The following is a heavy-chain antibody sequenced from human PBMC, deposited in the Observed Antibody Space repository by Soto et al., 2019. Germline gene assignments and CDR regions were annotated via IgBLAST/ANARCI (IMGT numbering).Heavy chain of an antibody. J-gene: IGHJ4*02. CDR3: ARLYSNSWYDFDY. Sequence: GGSLRLSCAASGFTFTNFYMGWIRQAPGKGLEWVSHISSSSVYISYADSVKGRFTISRDNTNNSLSLQMNSLRVEDTAVYYCARLYSNSWYDFDYWGQGTLVTVSS. CDR2: ISSSSVYI. CDR1: GFTFTNFY. V-gene: IGHV3-11*03. D-gene: IGHD6-13*01.